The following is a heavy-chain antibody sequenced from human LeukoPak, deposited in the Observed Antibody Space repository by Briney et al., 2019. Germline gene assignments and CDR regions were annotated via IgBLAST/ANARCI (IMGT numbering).Heavy chain of an antibody. J-gene: IGHJ6*03. V-gene: IGHV1-8*01. CDR3: ARDGSSSFDYYYMDV. CDR1: GYTFTSYD. D-gene: IGHD6-6*01. CDR2: MNPNSGNT. Sequence: ASVKVSCKASGYTFTSYDINWVRQATGQGLEWMGWMNPNSGNTGYAQKFQGRVTMTRNTSISTAYMELSSLRSEDTAVYYCARDGSSSFDYYYMDVWGKGTTVTVSS.